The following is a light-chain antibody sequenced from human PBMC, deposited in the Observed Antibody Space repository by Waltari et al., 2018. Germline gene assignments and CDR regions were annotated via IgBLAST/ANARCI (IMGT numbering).Light chain of an antibody. Sequence: EIVMTQSPATLSVSPGERAILSCRASQSVSSNLAWYQQKPGQAPRLLTYGASTRAAGIPARFSGSGSDTEFTLTINTLQSEDFAVYYCQHYDVWRTFGQGTKVEIK. CDR2: GAS. V-gene: IGKV3-15*01. CDR1: QSVSSN. CDR3: QHYDVWRT. J-gene: IGKJ1*01.